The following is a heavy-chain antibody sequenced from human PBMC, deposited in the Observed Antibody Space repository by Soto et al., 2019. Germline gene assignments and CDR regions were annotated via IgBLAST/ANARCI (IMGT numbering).Heavy chain of an antibody. V-gene: IGHV1-8*02. CDR1: GYDFTAYD. Sequence: GASVKVSCKASGYDFTAYDINWVRQASGQGLEWMGWMNPINGATGSARRFQGRVSMTRNTATGTAYLELTSLRSDDSAVYYCGRAPSPRAPAGGTPYYYGLGVWGQGTTVGVSS. CDR2: MNPINGAT. D-gene: IGHD2-2*01. CDR3: GRAPSPRAPAGGTPYYYGLGV. J-gene: IGHJ6*02.